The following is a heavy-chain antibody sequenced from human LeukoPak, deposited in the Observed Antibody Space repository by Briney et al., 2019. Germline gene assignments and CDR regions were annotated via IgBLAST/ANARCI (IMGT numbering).Heavy chain of an antibody. CDR2: ISSSSSYI. V-gene: IGHV3-21*01. J-gene: IGHJ4*02. Sequence: GGSLRLSCAASGFTFSSCTMNWVRQAPGKGLEWVSSISSSSSYIYYADSVKGRFTISRDNAKNSLYLQMNSLGAEDTAVYYCASDPGSGGSCWGQGTLVTVSS. CDR1: GFTFSSCT. D-gene: IGHD2-15*01. CDR3: ASDPGSGGSC.